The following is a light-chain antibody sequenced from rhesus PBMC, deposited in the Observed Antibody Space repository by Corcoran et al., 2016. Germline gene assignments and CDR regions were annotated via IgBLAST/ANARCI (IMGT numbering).Light chain of an antibody. J-gene: IGKJ1*01. Sequence: DIQMTQSPSSLFASVGDRVTITCRASQGINHYLSWYQQKPGKAPKSLLYNASSLETGVPSRLSGSGSGTDYTLTISSLQPEDIASYYCQQYSNSPWTFGQGTKVDIK. CDR3: QQYSNSPWT. CDR1: QGINHY. V-gene: IGKV1-66*01. CDR2: NAS.